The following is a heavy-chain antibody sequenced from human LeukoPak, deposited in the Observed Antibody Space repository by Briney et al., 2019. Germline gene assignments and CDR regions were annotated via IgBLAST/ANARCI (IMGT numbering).Heavy chain of an antibody. Sequence: SETLSLTCTVSGYSISSGYYWGWIRQPPGKGLEWIGSIYHSGSTYYNPSLKSRVTISVGTSKNQFSLKLSSVTAADTAVYYCASGIEYSSSSWFDPWGQGTLVTVSS. D-gene: IGHD6-6*01. J-gene: IGHJ5*02. CDR1: GYSISSGYY. CDR3: ASGIEYSSSSWFDP. V-gene: IGHV4-38-2*02. CDR2: IYHSGST.